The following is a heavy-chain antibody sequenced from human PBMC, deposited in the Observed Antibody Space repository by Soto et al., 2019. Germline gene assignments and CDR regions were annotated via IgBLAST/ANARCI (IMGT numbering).Heavy chain of an antibody. CDR2: ISAYNGNT. Sequence: ASVKVSCQASCYTFTSYGISWVRQAPGQGLEWMGWISAYNGNTNYAQKLQGRVTMTTDTSTSTAYMELRSLRSDDTAVYYCAREDALFVRGYPSYFDYWGQGTLVTVSS. D-gene: IGHD3-22*01. J-gene: IGHJ4*02. CDR1: CYTFTSYG. V-gene: IGHV1-18*04. CDR3: AREDALFVRGYPSYFDY.